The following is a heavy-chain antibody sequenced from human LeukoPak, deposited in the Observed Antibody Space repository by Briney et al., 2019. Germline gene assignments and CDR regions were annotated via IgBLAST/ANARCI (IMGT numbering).Heavy chain of an antibody. Sequence: GGSLRLSCAASGFTFSSYGMSWVRQAPGKGLEWVSAISGSGGSTYYADSVKGRFTISRDNSKNTLYLQMNSLRAEDTAVYYCAKDLDYYDSSGTGFVFDYWGQGTLVTVSS. CDR3: AKDLDYYDSSGTGFVFDY. D-gene: IGHD3-22*01. CDR2: ISGSGGST. V-gene: IGHV3-23*01. CDR1: GFTFSSYG. J-gene: IGHJ4*02.